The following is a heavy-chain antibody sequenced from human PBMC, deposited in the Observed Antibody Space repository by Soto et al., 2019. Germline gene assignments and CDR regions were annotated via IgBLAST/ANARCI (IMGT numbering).Heavy chain of an antibody. CDR3: ARVGSNFDICFAP. D-gene: IGHD4-4*01. V-gene: IGHV3-33*01. J-gene: IGHJ5*02. CDR2: IWSDGSNK. CDR1: GFTFSTYG. Sequence: QVQLVESGGCVVQPGRSLRLSCAASGFTFSTYGMHWVRQAPGKGLEWVAVIWSDGSNKYYADSVKGRFTISRDNSKNTLYLQMNSLRAEDTAVYYCARVGSNFDICFAPWGQGALVTVSS.